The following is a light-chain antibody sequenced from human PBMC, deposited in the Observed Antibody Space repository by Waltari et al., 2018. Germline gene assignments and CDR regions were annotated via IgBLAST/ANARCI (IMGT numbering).Light chain of an antibody. V-gene: IGKV2-28*01. CDR2: LGS. CDR3: MQALQTPR. J-gene: IGKJ5*01. CDR1: QSLLHSNGYNY. Sequence: DIVMTQSPLSLPVTPGDPASISCRSSQSLLHSNGYNYLDWYLQKPGQSPQLLIYLGSNRASGVPDRFSGSGSGTDFTLKISRVEAEDVGVYYCMQALQTPRFGQGTRLEIK.